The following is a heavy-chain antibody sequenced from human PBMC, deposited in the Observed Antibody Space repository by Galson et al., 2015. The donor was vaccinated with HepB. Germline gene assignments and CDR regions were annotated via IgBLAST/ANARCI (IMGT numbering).Heavy chain of an antibody. D-gene: IGHD6-13*01. CDR3: AKALSQQRVLGYCFFDL. CDR1: GFRFDDYA. CDR2: LTCDSGRI. J-gene: IGHJ2*01. V-gene: IGHV3-9*01. Sequence: SLRLSCAASGFRFDDYAMHWVRQSPGKGLEWVSGLTCDSGRIGYADSVRGRFTISRDNAKNSLYLQMNSLRTEDTALYYCAKALSQQRVLGYCFFDLWGRGTLVTVSS.